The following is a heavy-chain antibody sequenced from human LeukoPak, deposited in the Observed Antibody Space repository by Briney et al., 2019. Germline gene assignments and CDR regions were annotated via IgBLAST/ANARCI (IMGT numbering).Heavy chain of an antibody. D-gene: IGHD6-13*01. CDR1: GGSFSGYY. CDR3: AREYSSSLDY. CDR2: INHSGST. V-gene: IGHV4-34*01. Sequence: SETLSLTCAVYGGSFSGYYWSWIRQSPGKGLEWIGEINHSGSTNYNPSLKSRVTISVDTSKNQFSLKLSSVTAADTAVYYCAREYSSSLDYWGQGTLVTVSS. J-gene: IGHJ4*02.